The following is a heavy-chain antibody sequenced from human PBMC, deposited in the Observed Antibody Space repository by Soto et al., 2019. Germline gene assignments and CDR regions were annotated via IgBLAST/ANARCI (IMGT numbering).Heavy chain of an antibody. J-gene: IGHJ6*02. CDR2: INPSGGST. D-gene: IGHD3-22*01. V-gene: IGHV1-46*01. Sequence: ASVNVSCKASGYTFTSYYMHWVRQAPGQGLEWMGIINPSGGSTSYAQKFQGRVTMTRDTSTSTVYMELSSLRSEDTAVYYCARVNYYDSSGYFNYYYYYGMDVWGQGTTVTVSS. CDR1: GYTFTSYY. CDR3: ARVNYYDSSGYFNYYYYYGMDV.